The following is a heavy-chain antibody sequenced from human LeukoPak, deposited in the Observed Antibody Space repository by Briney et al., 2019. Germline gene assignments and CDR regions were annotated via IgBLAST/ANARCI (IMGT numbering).Heavy chain of an antibody. V-gene: IGHV1-18*01. CDR1: GYIFTSYG. D-gene: IGHD6-25*01. Sequence: GASVKVSCKASGYIFTSYGISWVRQAPGQGLEWVGWISVYNGNTNYAQKLQGRGTMTTDTSTSTAYMELRSLRSDDTAVYFCARDGGQEIAAGDFWGQGTLVTVSS. CDR2: ISVYNGNT. CDR3: ARDGGQEIAAGDF. J-gene: IGHJ4*02.